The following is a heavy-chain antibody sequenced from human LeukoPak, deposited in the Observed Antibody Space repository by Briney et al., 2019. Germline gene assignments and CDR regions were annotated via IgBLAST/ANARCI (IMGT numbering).Heavy chain of an antibody. CDR2: ISGSGDNT. CDR3: AKGSYYDSSGSFYFDC. Sequence: GGSLRLSCEASGFTFSSYAMSWVRQAPGKGLEWVSGISGSGDNTYYADSVKGRFTISRDNSKNTLYVQVNSLGTEDTAAYYCAKGSYYDSSGSFYFDCWGQGTLVTVSS. V-gene: IGHV3-23*01. J-gene: IGHJ4*02. D-gene: IGHD3-22*01. CDR1: GFTFSSYA.